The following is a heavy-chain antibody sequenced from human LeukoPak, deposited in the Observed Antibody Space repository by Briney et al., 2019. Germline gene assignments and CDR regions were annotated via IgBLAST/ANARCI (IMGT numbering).Heavy chain of an antibody. D-gene: IGHD6-13*01. Sequence: ASVKVSCKASGYTFTSYGISWVRQAPGQGLEWMGWTSAYNGNTNYAQKLQGRVTMTTDTSTSTAYMELGSLRSDDTAVYYCARDQSAYSSSWNDAFDIWGQGTMVTVSS. CDR2: TSAYNGNT. CDR3: ARDQSAYSSSWNDAFDI. CDR1: GYTFTSYG. J-gene: IGHJ3*02. V-gene: IGHV1-18*01.